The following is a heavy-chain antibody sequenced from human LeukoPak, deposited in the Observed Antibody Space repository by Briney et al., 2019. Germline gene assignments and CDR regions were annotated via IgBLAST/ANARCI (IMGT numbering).Heavy chain of an antibody. D-gene: IGHD6-19*01. CDR2: INHSGST. CDR3: ARVLEGSSGQHWYFDL. Sequence: PSETLSLTCAVYGGSFSGYYWSWIRQPPGKGLEWIGEINHSGSTNYNPSLKSRVTISVDTSKKQFSLKLSSVTAADTAVYYCARVLEGSSGQHWYFDLWGRGTLVTVLS. CDR1: GGSFSGYY. J-gene: IGHJ2*01. V-gene: IGHV4-34*01.